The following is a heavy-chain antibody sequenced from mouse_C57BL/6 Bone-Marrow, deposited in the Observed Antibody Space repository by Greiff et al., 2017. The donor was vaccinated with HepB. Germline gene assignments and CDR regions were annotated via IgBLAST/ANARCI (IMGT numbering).Heavy chain of an antibody. Sequence: VQLQESGPGLVQPSQSLSITCTVSGFSLTSYGVHWVRQSPGKGLEWLGVIWSGGSTDYNAAFISRLSISKDNSKSQVFFKMNSLRADDTAIYYCARTYYDYDKTWFAYWGQGTLVTVSA. V-gene: IGHV2-2*01. CDR3: ARTYYDYDKTWFAY. D-gene: IGHD2-4*01. CDR1: GFSLTSYG. J-gene: IGHJ3*01. CDR2: IWSGGST.